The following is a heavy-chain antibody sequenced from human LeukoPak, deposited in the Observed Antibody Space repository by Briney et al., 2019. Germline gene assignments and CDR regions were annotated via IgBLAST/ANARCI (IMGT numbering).Heavy chain of an antibody. CDR3: ARDFSRSHPLDY. J-gene: IGHJ4*02. CDR1: GFTFSSYG. V-gene: IGHV3-33*01. D-gene: IGHD1-26*01. CDR2: IWYDGSNK. Sequence: PGGSLRLSCAASGFTFSSYGMLWVGQAPVKGLEWVAVIWYDGSNKYYADSVKGRFTISRDNSKNTLYLQMNSLRAEDTAVYYCARDFSRSHPLDYWGQGTLVTVSS.